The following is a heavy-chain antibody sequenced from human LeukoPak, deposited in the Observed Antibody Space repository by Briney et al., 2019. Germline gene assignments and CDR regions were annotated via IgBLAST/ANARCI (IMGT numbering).Heavy chain of an antibody. Sequence: GGSLRLSCAASGFIFANEPMNWVRQAPGKGLEWVAHIRSDSKTIVYADSVKGRFTISRDNAKNSLSLQMNSLRAEDTAVYYCARAGGKQLAGYYFDYWGQGTLVTVSS. CDR1: GFIFANEP. CDR2: IRSDSKTI. V-gene: IGHV3-48*01. CDR3: ARAGGKQLAGYYFDY. D-gene: IGHD6-6*01. J-gene: IGHJ4*02.